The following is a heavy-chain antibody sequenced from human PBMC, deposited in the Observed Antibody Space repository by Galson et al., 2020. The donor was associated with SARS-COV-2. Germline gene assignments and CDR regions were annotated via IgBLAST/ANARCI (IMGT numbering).Heavy chain of an antibody. CDR2: IHHSGST. CDR1: GASISTHNW. V-gene: IGHV4-4*02. CDR3: ARIGPTAGAFYAFDI. Sequence: SETLSLTCAVSGASISTHNWWSGARQYPGKGLEWIGEIHHSGSTNYNPFRKSRVTISVDKSQNQFSLNLRSMTAADTAGYFCARIGPTAGAFYAFDIWGQGTMVTVSS. J-gene: IGHJ3*02. D-gene: IGHD6-13*01.